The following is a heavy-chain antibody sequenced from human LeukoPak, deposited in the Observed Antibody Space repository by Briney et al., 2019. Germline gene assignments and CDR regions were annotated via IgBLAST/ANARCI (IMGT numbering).Heavy chain of an antibody. CDR3: AKGAGGFSYYNWFDP. J-gene: IGHJ5*02. D-gene: IGHD5-18*01. CDR1: GGSFSGYY. V-gene: IGHV4-34*01. Sequence: SETLSLTCAVYGGSFSGYYWSWIRQPPGKGLEWIGSIYYSGTTHYSPSLESRVTISVDTSKNQFSLKLASVAAADTAIYYCAKGAGGFSYYNWFDPWGQGTLVTVSS. CDR2: IYYSGTT.